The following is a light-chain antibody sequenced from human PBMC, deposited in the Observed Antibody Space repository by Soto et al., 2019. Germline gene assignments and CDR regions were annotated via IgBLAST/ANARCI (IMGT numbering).Light chain of an antibody. Sequence: DIQMTQSPSTLSTSVGDRVTITCRASQSISTWLAWYQHKPGKAPKLLIYQASSLEGGVPSRFSGSGSGTEFTLTISSLQPDDFATYYCQQYITYSLTFGQGTRVETK. CDR3: QQYITYSLT. J-gene: IGKJ2*01. V-gene: IGKV1-5*03. CDR2: QAS. CDR1: QSISTW.